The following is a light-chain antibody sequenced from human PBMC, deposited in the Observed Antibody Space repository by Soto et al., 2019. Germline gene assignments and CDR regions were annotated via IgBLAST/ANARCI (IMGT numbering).Light chain of an antibody. Sequence: DMVLTQSPDSLAVSSRETATINFKSSLVVIYSANNKNCLAWYQQKPGQPNKLLIYWAYTRESGVPDRFSGSGSGTDFTLTISSLQAEDVAVYYCQQSLRIHRTFGQGTQLDIK. V-gene: IGKV4-1*01. CDR1: LVVIYSANNKNC. CDR2: WAY. J-gene: IGKJ1*01. CDR3: QQSLRIHRT.